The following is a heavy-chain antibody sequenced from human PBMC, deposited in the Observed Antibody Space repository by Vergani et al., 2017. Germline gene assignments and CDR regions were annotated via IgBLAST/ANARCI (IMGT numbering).Heavy chain of an antibody. CDR3: AGWKYQLLTYYYGMDV. J-gene: IGHJ6*02. D-gene: IGHD2-2*01. Sequence: QVQLVQSGSELKKPGASVKVSCKASGYTFTGYYMHWVRQAPGQGLEWMGWINPNSGGTNYAQKFQGRVTMTRDTSISTAYMELSRLRSDDTAVYYCAGWKYQLLTYYYGMDVWGQGTTVTVSS. V-gene: IGHV1-2*02. CDR1: GYTFTGYY. CDR2: INPNSGGT.